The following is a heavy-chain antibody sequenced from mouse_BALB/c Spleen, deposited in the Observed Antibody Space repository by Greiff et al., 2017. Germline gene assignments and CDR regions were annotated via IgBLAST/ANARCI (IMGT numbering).Heavy chain of an antibody. CDR2: ISYSGST. D-gene: IGHD1-2*01. CDR1: GYSITSDYA. J-gene: IGHJ3*01. Sequence: EVKLVESGPGLVKPSQSLSLTCTVTGYSITSDYAWNWIRQFPGNKLEWMGYISYSGSTSYNPSLKSRISITRDTSKNQFFLQLNSVTTEDTATYYCARGYYGYGAYWGQGTLVTVSA. CDR3: ARGYYGYGAY. V-gene: IGHV3-2*02.